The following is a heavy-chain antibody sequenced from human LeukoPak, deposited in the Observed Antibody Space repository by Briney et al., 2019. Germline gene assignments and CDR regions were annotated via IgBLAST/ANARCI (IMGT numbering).Heavy chain of an antibody. V-gene: IGHV1-24*01. Sequence: ASVKVSCKVSGYTLTELSMHWVRQAPGKGLEWMGGFDPEDGETIHAQKFQGRVTMTEDTSTDTAYMELSSLRSEDTAVYYCATEDGSGSYRSFDYWGQGTLVTVSS. CDR1: GYTLTELS. D-gene: IGHD1-26*01. CDR2: FDPEDGET. J-gene: IGHJ4*02. CDR3: ATEDGSGSYRSFDY.